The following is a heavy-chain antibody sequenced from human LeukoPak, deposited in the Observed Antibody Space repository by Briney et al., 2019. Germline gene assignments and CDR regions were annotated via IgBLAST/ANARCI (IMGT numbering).Heavy chain of an antibody. CDR2: ISSSGSTI. Sequence: GGSLRLSCAASGFTFSSYAMSWVRQAPGKGLEWVSYISSSGSTIYYADSVKGRFTISRDNAKNSLYLQMNSLRAEDTAVYYCARGGYYDYVWGSYRPSSDYWGQGTLVTVSS. CDR1: GFTFSSYA. CDR3: ARGGYYDYVWGSYRPSSDY. D-gene: IGHD3-16*01. J-gene: IGHJ4*02. V-gene: IGHV3-48*03.